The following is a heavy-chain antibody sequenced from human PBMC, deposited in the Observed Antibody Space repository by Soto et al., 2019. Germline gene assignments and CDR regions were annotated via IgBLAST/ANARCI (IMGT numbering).Heavy chain of an antibody. Sequence: GGSLRLSCAASGFTFSSYSMNWVRQAPGKGLEWVSSISSSSSYIYYADSVKGRFTISRDNAKNSLYLQMNSLRAEDTAVYYCARDGDYNLVNWFDPWGQGTLVTVSS. CDR2: ISSSSSYI. CDR1: GFTFSSYS. V-gene: IGHV3-21*01. CDR3: ARDGDYNLVNWFDP. J-gene: IGHJ5*02. D-gene: IGHD4-4*01.